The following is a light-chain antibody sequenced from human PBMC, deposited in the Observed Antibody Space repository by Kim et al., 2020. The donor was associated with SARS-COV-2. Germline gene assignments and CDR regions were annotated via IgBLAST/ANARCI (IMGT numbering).Light chain of an antibody. V-gene: IGLV2-18*02. CDR1: SSDVGNYNR. Sequence: QLVLTQPPSVSGSPGQSVTISCTGTSSDVGNYNRVSWYQQPPGTAPKLMIYEVSNRPSGVPDRFSGSKSGNTASLTISGLQAEDEADYYCSSYTSRSTLVFGGGTQLTVL. CDR3: SSYTSRSTLV. CDR2: EVS. J-gene: IGLJ2*01.